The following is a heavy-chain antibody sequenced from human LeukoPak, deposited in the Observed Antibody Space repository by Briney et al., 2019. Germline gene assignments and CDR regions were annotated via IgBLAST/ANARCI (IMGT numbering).Heavy chain of an antibody. CDR3: ARGVDYYDSSGYPEYFQH. CDR2: IIPMFGTA. J-gene: IGHJ1*01. Sequence: SVKVSCKASGGTFSSYAISWVRQAPGQGLEWMGRIIPMFGTANYAQKFQGRVTITTDEPTSTAYMELSSLRSEDTAVYYCARGVDYYDSSGYPEYFQHWGQGTLVTVSS. V-gene: IGHV1-69*05. D-gene: IGHD3-22*01. CDR1: GGTFSSYA.